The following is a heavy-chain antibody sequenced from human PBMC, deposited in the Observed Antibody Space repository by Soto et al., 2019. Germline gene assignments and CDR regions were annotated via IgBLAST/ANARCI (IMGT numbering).Heavy chain of an antibody. Sequence: EVQLVESGGDLVQPGGSLRLSCAASGFTFSSFWITWVRQAPGKGLEWVANINQDGSEQHYVDSVKGRFTLSRDNAENSVYLQMNSLRADDTAVYYCARDFGVQELDYWGQGTLVTVS. CDR3: ARDFGVQELDY. CDR2: INQDGSEQ. V-gene: IGHV3-7*01. D-gene: IGHD3-3*01. J-gene: IGHJ4*02. CDR1: GFTFSSFW.